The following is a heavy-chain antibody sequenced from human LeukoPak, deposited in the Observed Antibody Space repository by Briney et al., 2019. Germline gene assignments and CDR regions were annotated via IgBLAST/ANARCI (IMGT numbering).Heavy chain of an antibody. CDR2: IYYSGST. Sequence: PSETLSLTCSVSGGSISRYYRSWIRQPPGKGLEWIGYIYYSGSTNYNPSLKSRVTISVDTSKNQFSLKLSSVTAADTAVYYCARHSSVVTFDMDVWGQGTTVTVSS. J-gene: IGHJ6*02. D-gene: IGHD4-23*01. V-gene: IGHV4-59*08. CDR3: ARHSSVVTFDMDV. CDR1: GGSISRYY.